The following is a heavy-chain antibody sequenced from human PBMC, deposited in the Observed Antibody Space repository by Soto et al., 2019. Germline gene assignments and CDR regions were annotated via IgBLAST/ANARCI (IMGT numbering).Heavy chain of an antibody. CDR2: IYTSGST. V-gene: IGHV4-4*07. Sequence: PSETLSLTXTVSGGSISSYYWSWIRQPAGKGLEWIGRIYTSGSTNYNPSLKSRVTMSVDTSKNQFSLKLSSVTAADTAVYYCARAGYSCGWGPGWFDPWGQGTLVTVSS. J-gene: IGHJ5*02. D-gene: IGHD6-19*01. CDR1: GGSISSYY. CDR3: ARAGYSCGWGPGWFDP.